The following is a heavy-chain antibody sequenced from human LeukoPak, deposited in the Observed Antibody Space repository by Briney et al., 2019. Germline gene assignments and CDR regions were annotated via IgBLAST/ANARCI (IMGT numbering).Heavy chain of an antibody. CDR2: IIPIFGTA. CDR1: GGTFSSYA. V-gene: IGHV1-69*05. J-gene: IGHJ6*03. Sequence: SVKVSCKASGGTFSSYAISWVRQAPGQGLEWMGRIIPIFGTANYAQKFQGRVTITMDESTSTAYMELSSLRSEDTAVYYCARDSCSSTSCYLVPDYYYMDVWGKGTTVTVSS. CDR3: ARDSCSSTSCYLVPDYYYMDV. D-gene: IGHD2-2*01.